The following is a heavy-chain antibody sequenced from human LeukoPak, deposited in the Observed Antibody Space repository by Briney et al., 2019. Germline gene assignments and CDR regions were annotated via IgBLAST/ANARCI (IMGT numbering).Heavy chain of an antibody. CDR2: IYYSGST. J-gene: IGHJ3*02. CDR3: ARETRLHSGSYSNDAFDI. CDR1: GGSISSYY. V-gene: IGHV4-59*01. D-gene: IGHD1-26*01. Sequence: SETLSLTCTVSGGSISSYYWSWIRQPPGKGLEWIGYIYYSGSTDYNPSLKSRVTISLDTSKNQFSLRLSSVTAADTAVYYCARETRLHSGSYSNDAFDIWGQGTMVTVSS.